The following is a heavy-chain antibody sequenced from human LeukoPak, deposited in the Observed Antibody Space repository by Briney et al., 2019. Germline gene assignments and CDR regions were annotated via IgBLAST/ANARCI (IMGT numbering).Heavy chain of an antibody. D-gene: IGHD3-3*01. Sequence: PGGSLRLSCAASGFTFSDYYMSWIRQAPGKGLEWVSYISSSGSTIYYADSVKGRFTISRDNAKNTLYLQMNSLSVEDTALYYCASSPVGLWSGDHYGMDIWGQGTTVTVSS. CDR3: ASSPVGLWSGDHYGMDI. CDR1: GFTFSDYY. J-gene: IGHJ6*02. V-gene: IGHV3-11*04. CDR2: ISSSGSTI.